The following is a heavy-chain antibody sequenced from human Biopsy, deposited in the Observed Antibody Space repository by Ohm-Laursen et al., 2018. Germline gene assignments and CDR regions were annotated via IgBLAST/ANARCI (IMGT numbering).Heavy chain of an antibody. J-gene: IGHJ6*02. Sequence: SSVKVSCKASGYTYHDYYVHWVRQAPGQGPEWMGWIKPNNGATDYSQRFQGRVTLAWDRSTSTGYMEVSSLRSGDTALYYCATRGGDDFWSGHYSEIYYYYTLDVWGQGTTVTVSS. CDR2: IKPNNGAT. CDR3: ATRGGDDFWSGHYSEIYYYYTLDV. D-gene: IGHD3-3*01. V-gene: IGHV1-2*02. CDR1: GYTYHDYY.